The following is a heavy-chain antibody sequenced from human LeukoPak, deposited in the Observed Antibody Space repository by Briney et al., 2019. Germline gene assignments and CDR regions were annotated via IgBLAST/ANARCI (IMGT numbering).Heavy chain of an antibody. J-gene: IGHJ6*03. CDR3: ARGRNAAGALYYYCMDV. Sequence: SETLSLTCAVYGGSFSGYYWSWIRQPPGKGLEWIGEINHSGSTNYNPSLKSRVTISVDTSKNQFSLKLSSVTAADTAVYYCARGRNAAGALYYYCMDVWGKGTTVTVSS. CDR1: GGSFSGYY. CDR2: INHSGST. V-gene: IGHV4-34*01. D-gene: IGHD1-26*01.